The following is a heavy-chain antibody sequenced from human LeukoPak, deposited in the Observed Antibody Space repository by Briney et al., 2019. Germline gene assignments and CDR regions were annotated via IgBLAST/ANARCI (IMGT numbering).Heavy chain of an antibody. D-gene: IGHD1-7*01. CDR3: ARDGLTGTTGDWFDP. V-gene: IGHV1-2*02. CDR1: GYTFTGYY. Sequence: ASVKVSCKASGYTFTGYYMHWVRQAPGQGLEWMGWINPNSGGTNYAQKFQGRVTMTRDTSISTAYMELSRLRSDDTAVYYCARDGLTGTTGDWFDPWGQGTLVTVSS. CDR2: INPNSGGT. J-gene: IGHJ5*02.